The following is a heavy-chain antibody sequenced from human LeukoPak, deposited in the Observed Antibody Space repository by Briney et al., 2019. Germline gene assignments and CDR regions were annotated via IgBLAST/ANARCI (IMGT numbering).Heavy chain of an antibody. CDR2: VSGSGGST. CDR3: AKVQDGSGIVS. J-gene: IGHJ5*02. V-gene: IGHV3-23*01. D-gene: IGHD3-10*01. CDR1: GFTFSNYG. Sequence: GGSLRLSCAASGFTFSNYGLNWVRQAPGKGVEWVSSVSGSGGSTYYADSVQGRFTLSRDNTKYTLYLQMYTLRDEDTAVYYCAKVQDGSGIVSWRQGTLATVSS.